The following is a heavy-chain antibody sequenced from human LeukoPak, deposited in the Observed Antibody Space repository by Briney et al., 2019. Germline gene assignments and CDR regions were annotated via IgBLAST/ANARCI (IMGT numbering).Heavy chain of an antibody. D-gene: IGHD5-12*01. Sequence: ASVKVSCKASGGTFSSYAISWVRQAPGQGLEWMGGIIPIFGTANYAQKFQGRVTITADKSTSTVYMELSSLRSEDTAVYYCAGTKVYSGYESFDYWGQGTLVTVSS. CDR2: IIPIFGTA. CDR1: GGTFSSYA. V-gene: IGHV1-69*06. CDR3: AGTKVYSGYESFDY. J-gene: IGHJ4*02.